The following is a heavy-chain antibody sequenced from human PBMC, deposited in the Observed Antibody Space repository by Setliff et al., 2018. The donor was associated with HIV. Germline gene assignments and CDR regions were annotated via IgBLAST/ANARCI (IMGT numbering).Heavy chain of an antibody. J-gene: IGHJ3*02. CDR1: GGTFSTYT. Sequence: GASVKVSCKTSGGTFSTYTIAWVRQAPGQGLEWMGRIIPIFGTPNYAQKFQGRVTITADKSTSTVYLDLRSLTSGDTAMYYCARSVWAVVVPTDPAVDAFAIWGQGTMVT. V-gene: IGHV1-69*08. CDR3: ARSVWAVVVPTDPAVDAFAI. CDR2: IIPIFGTP. D-gene: IGHD2-2*01.